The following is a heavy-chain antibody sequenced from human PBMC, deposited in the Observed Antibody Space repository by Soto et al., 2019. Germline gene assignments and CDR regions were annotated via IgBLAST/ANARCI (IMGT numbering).Heavy chain of an antibody. D-gene: IGHD3-9*01. V-gene: IGHV1-46*03. Sequence: GLEWMGIINPGAGSTTYAQNFQGRVTMTSDTSTSTVFMELSSLRSDDTAVYYCARVTVNNVLAGPFDYWGQGTLVTVSS. CDR2: INPGAGST. CDR3: ARVTVNNVLAGPFDY. J-gene: IGHJ4*02.